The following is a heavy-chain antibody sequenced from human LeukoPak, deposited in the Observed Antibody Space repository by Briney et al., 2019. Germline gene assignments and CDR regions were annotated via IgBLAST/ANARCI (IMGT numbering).Heavy chain of an antibody. CDR3: AKSTLLGHYYYYGMDV. J-gene: IGHJ6*02. D-gene: IGHD1-26*01. Sequence: ASVKVSCKASGYTFTSYYMHWVRQAPGQGLEWMGIINPSGGSTSYAQKFQGRVTMTRDTSTSTVYMELSSLRSEDTAVYYCAKSTLLGHYYYYGMDVWGQGTTVSVSS. CDR1: GYTFTSYY. V-gene: IGHV1-46*01. CDR2: INPSGGST.